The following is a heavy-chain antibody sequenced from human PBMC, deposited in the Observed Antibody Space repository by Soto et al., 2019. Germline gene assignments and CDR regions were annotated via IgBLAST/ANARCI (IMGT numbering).Heavy chain of an antibody. J-gene: IGHJ3*02. CDR3: AKATATCGGAFDI. V-gene: IGHV3-30*18. D-gene: IGHD3-3*01. CDR2: ISYDGSNQ. CDR1: GFSVNIYG. Sequence: LWGSRKLACAACGFSVNIYGMALALQAPGKGLEWVAVISYDGSNQYYADSVKGRLTISRDSSQNTVHLQINSLTAADTALYYCAKATATCGGAFDIRGQGTMVTVSS.